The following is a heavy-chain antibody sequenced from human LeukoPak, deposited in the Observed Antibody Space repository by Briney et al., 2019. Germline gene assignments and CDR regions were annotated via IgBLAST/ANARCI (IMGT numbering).Heavy chain of an antibody. Sequence: SQTLSLTCAVSGGSISSGGYSWSWIRQPPGKGLEWIGYIYDSGSTYYNPSLKSRVTISVDRSKNQFSLKLSSVTAADTAVYYCARGRGYGDRTPVYFDYWGQGTLVTVSS. CDR1: GGSISSGGYS. J-gene: IGHJ4*02. V-gene: IGHV4-30-2*01. CDR2: IYDSGST. CDR3: ARGRGYGDRTPVYFDY. D-gene: IGHD4-17*01.